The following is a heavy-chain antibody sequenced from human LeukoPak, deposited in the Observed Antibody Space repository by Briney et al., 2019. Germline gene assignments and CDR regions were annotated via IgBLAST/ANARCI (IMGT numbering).Heavy chain of an antibody. CDR2: TRYDGSNK. D-gene: IGHD2-21*01. CDR1: VFTFSSYG. CDR3: AKDRRHIVVVIAIPEEYYFDY. Sequence: PGGSLRLSCAASVFTFSSYGMHWVRQAPGKGLEWVAFTRYDGSNKYYADSVKGRFTISRDNSKNTLYLQMNSLRAEDTAVYYCAKDRRHIVVVIAIPEEYYFDYWGQGTLVTVSS. V-gene: IGHV3-30*02. J-gene: IGHJ4*02.